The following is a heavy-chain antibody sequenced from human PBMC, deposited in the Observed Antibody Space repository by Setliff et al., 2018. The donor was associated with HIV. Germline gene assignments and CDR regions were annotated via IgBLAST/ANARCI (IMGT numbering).Heavy chain of an antibody. V-gene: IGHV3-7*01. CDR2: IRQDGSEK. CDR1: GFTFSSHW. D-gene: IGHD3-22*01. CDR3: LGDASPDSEDGGYSAGGN. J-gene: IGHJ4*02. Sequence: GGSLRLSCEASGFTFSSHWMSWVRQAPGKGLEWVANIRQDGSEKYYVDSVKGRFTISRDNAKNSLYLQMNSLRVEDAAVYYCLGDASPDSEDGGYSAGGNWGPGTLVTVSS.